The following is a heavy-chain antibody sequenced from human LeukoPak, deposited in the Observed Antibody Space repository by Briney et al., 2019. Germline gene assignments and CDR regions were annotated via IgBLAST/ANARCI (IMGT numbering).Heavy chain of an antibody. CDR1: GGSFSGYY. CDR3: ARVPPFGVVIEVFDI. CDR2: INHSGST. J-gene: IGHJ3*02. D-gene: IGHD3-3*01. Sequence: SETLSLTCAVYGGSFSGYYWSWIRQPPGKGLEWIGEINHSGSTNYNPSLKSRVTISVDTSKNQFSLKLSSVTAADTAVYYCARVPPFGVVIEVFDIWGQGTMVTVSS. V-gene: IGHV4-34*01.